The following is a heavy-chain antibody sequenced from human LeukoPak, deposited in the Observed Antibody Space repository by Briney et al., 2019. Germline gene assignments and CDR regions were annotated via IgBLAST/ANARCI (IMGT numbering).Heavy chain of an antibody. CDR3: AKVGSSAYYHIGGFDY. J-gene: IGHJ4*02. V-gene: IGHV3-23*01. D-gene: IGHD3-22*01. Sequence: GGSLRLSCAASGFTFSSYAMSWVRQAPGKGLEWVSAISGSGGSTYYADSVKGRFTISRDSSKNTLYVQMNSLRAEDTAVYYCAKVGSSAYYHIGGFDYWGQGALVTVSS. CDR1: GFTFSSYA. CDR2: ISGSGGST.